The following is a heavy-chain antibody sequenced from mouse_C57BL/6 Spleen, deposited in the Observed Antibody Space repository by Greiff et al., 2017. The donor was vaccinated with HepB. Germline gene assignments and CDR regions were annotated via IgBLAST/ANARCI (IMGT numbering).Heavy chain of an antibody. J-gene: IGHJ2*01. CDR1: GYTFTEYT. D-gene: IGHD1-1*01. Sequence: QVQLKESGAELVKPGASVKLSCKASGYTFTEYTIHWVKQRSGQGLEWIGWFYPGSGSIKYNEKFKDKATLTADKSSSTVYMELSRLTSEDSAVYFCARHEDTGYYGSSLLGYWGQGTTLTVSS. CDR2: FYPGSGSI. CDR3: ARHEDTGYYGSSLLGY. V-gene: IGHV1-62-2*01.